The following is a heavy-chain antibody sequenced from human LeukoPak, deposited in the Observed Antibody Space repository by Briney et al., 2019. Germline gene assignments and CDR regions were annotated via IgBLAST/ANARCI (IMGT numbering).Heavy chain of an antibody. J-gene: IGHJ4*02. Sequence: SETLSLTCAVYGGSFSGYYWSWIRQPPGKGLEWIGEINHSGSTNYNPSLKSRVTISVDTSKNQFSLKLSSVTAADTAVYYCASLKMGSRTDYWGQGTLVTVSS. CDR3: ASLKMGSRTDY. D-gene: IGHD6-13*01. CDR1: GGSFSGYY. V-gene: IGHV4-34*01. CDR2: INHSGST.